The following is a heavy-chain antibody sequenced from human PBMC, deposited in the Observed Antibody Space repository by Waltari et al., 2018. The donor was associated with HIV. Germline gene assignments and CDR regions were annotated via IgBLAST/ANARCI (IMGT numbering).Heavy chain of an antibody. CDR2: FSVASDSE. V-gene: IGHV3-21*01. Sequence: EVQLVESGGGLVKPGGSLRISCATSRFPFSIYSLIWVRQAPGKGLEWVASFSVASDSEVYADSVKGRFTISRDNAKNFLDLQMNSLRDEDTAVYYCGFVPAATHGMDVWGQGTTVTVSS. J-gene: IGHJ6*02. CDR3: GFVPAATHGMDV. CDR1: RFPFSIYS. D-gene: IGHD6-13*01.